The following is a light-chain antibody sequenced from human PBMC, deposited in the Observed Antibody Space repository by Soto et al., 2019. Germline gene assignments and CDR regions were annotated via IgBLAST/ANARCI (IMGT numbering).Light chain of an antibody. V-gene: IGKV3-20*01. J-gene: IGKJ2*01. Sequence: EIVLTQSPGTLSLSPGERATLSCRASQSFASSYLAWYQQKPGQAPRLLIYGASSRATGIPDRFSGSASGTDVTLTINRLEPEDFAVYYCQQYGSSFPVTFGQGTKLEIK. CDR2: GAS. CDR3: QQYGSSFPVT. CDR1: QSFASSY.